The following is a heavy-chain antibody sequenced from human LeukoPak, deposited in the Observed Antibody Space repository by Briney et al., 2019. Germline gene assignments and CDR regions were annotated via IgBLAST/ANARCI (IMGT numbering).Heavy chain of an antibody. J-gene: IGHJ4*02. CDR2: IYYSGST. CDR1: GGSISSSRYD. Sequence: SEALSLACTVSGGSISSSRYDCGWISKTPGKGLEWIGSIYYSGSTYYNPSLKRRVTISVDTSKNQFALKLSSVTAADTAVYYCARLDYWGQGTLVTVSS. CDR3: ARLDY. V-gene: IGHV4-39*01.